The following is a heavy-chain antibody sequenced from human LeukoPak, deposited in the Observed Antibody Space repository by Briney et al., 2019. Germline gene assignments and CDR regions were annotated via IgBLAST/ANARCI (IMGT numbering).Heavy chain of an antibody. V-gene: IGHV1-69*02. CDR2: IIPILGIA. CDR1: GGTFSSYT. D-gene: IGHD2-2*01. J-gene: IGHJ4*02. Sequence: VASVKVSCKASGGTFSSYTISWVRQAPGQGLEWMGRIIPILGIANYAQKFQGRVTITADKSTSTAYMELSSLRSEDTAVYYCAIFIVVVPAATLEVDYWGQGTLVTVSS. CDR3: AIFIVVVPAATLEVDY.